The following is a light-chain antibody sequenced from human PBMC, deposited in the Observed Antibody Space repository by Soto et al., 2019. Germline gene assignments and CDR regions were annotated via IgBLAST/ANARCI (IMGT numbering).Light chain of an antibody. CDR1: QSVSSSY. CDR2: GAS. Sequence: EIVLTQSPGTLSLSPGERATLSCRASQSVSSSYLAWYQQKPGQPPRLLIYGASSRATGIPDRFSGSGSGTDFTLTISRLEPEDFAVYYCQQYGSSRLTFGQGTKVEIK. CDR3: QQYGSSRLT. V-gene: IGKV3-20*01. J-gene: IGKJ1*01.